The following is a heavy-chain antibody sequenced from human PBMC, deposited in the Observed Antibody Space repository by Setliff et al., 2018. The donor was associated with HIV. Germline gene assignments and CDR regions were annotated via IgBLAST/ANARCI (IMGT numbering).Heavy chain of an antibody. D-gene: IGHD6-19*01. J-gene: IGHJ4*02. CDR1: GYSFNTYYG. CDR3: ASQSADYSSGWTWLDY. V-gene: IGHV1-18*01. CDR2: ISPYNGNT. Sequence: RASVKVSCKASGYSFNTYYGISWVRQAPGQGLEWMGWISPYNGNTNYVQKFQGRVTITTDESTSTAYMELSSLRSEDTAVYYCASQSADYSSGWTWLDYWGQGTLVTVSS.